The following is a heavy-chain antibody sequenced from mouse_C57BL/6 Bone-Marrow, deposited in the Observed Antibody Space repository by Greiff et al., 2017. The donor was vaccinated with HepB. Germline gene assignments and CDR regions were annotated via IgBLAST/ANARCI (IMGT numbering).Heavy chain of an antibody. V-gene: IGHV3-5*01. Sequence: VQLQQSGPGLVKPSQPVFLTCTVTGISITTGNYRWSWIRQFPGNKLEWIGYIYYSGTITYNPSLTSRTTITRDTPKNQFFLEMNSLTAEDTATYYCARDGYYGYFDVWGTGTTVTVSS. CDR2: IYYSGTI. CDR3: ARDGYYGYFDV. J-gene: IGHJ1*03. D-gene: IGHD2-2*01. CDR1: GISITTGNYR.